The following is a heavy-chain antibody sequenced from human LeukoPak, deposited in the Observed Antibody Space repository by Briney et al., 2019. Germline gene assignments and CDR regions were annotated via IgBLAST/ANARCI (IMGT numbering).Heavy chain of an antibody. CDR2: INHSGST. V-gene: IGHV4-34*01. Sequence: PSETLSLTCAVYGGSFSGYYWSWIRQPPGKGLEWIGEINHSGSTNYNPSLKSRVTISADTSKNQFSLKLSSVTAADTAVYYCALSDYYDSSGYSYWGQGTMVTVSS. D-gene: IGHD3-22*01. CDR3: ALSDYYDSSGYSY. CDR1: GGSFSGYY. J-gene: IGHJ3*01.